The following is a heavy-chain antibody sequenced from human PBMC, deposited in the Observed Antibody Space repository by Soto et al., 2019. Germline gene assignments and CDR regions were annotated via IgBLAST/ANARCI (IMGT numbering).Heavy chain of an antibody. CDR1: GFTLSGYA. CDR2: ISSNGVGT. D-gene: IGHD6-6*01. J-gene: IGHJ6*03. V-gene: IGHV3-64*01. CDR3: ARRARPDFYYMDV. Sequence: GGSLRISCAASGFTLSGYAMYWVRQAPGKGLEYVSGISSNGVGTYYANSVQGRFTISRDNSKNTVYLQMGSLRPEDMAVYYCARRARPDFYYMDVWGKGTTVTVSS.